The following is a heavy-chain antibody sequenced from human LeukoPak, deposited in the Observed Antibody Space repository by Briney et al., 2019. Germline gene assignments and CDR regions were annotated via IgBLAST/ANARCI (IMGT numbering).Heavy chain of an antibody. Sequence: GGSLRLSCAASGISFSSSSMNWVRQAPGKGLEWVSSISSSSSYIYYADSVKGRFTISRDNAKNSLYLQMNSLRAEDTAVYYCARDRGSGWYLGYWGQGTLVTVSS. D-gene: IGHD6-19*01. J-gene: IGHJ4*02. CDR1: GISFSSSS. CDR3: ARDRGSGWYLGY. CDR2: ISSSSSYI. V-gene: IGHV3-21*01.